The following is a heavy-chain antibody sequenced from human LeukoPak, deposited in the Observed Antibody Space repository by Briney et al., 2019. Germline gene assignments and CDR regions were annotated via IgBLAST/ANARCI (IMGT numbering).Heavy chain of an antibody. CDR1: GFTFSSYA. CDR3: ARGGLYGYDVFDY. V-gene: IGHV3-48*03. CDR2: ISGSGRTM. D-gene: IGHD5-12*01. Sequence: PGGSLRLSCAASGFTFSSYAMNWVRQAPGKGLGWVSYISGSGRTMSYADSVKGRFTISRDNAKNSLYLQMNSLRVEDTAVYHCARGGLYGYDVFDYWGQGTLVTVSS. J-gene: IGHJ4*02.